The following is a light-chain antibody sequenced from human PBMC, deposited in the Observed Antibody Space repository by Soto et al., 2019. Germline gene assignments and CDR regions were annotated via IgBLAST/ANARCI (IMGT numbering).Light chain of an antibody. CDR2: EVS. J-gene: IGLJ1*01. V-gene: IGLV2-23*02. CDR3: CSYASSNTYV. Sequence: QSVLTQPASVSGSPGQSITISCTGTSSDVGFYYLVSWYQQHPGKAPKLIIYEVSERPSGVSNRFSGSKSGNTASLTISGLQAEDEDAYYCCSYASSNTYVFGTRNKVTVL. CDR1: SSDVGFYYL.